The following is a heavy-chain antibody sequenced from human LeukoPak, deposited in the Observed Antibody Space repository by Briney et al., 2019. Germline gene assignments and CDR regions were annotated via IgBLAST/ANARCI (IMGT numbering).Heavy chain of an antibody. Sequence: PGGSLRLSCAASGFTFSSYEMNWVRQAPGKGLEWVSYISSSGSTIYYADSVKGRFTISRDNAKNSLYLQMNSLRAEDTAVYYCARDSYYDILTGYPHFDYWGQGTLVTVSS. CDR1: GFTFSSYE. V-gene: IGHV3-48*03. D-gene: IGHD3-9*01. CDR2: ISSSGSTI. CDR3: ARDSYYDILTGYPHFDY. J-gene: IGHJ4*02.